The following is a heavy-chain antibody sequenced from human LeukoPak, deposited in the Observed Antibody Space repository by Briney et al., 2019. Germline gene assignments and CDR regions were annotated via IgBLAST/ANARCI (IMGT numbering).Heavy chain of an antibody. CDR2: IRSKDFGRTT. CDR1: GFTFEDYA. CDR3: ARSITGTGWKYYFDH. J-gene: IGHJ4*02. V-gene: IGHV3-49*04. Sequence: PGGSLRLSCTTSGFTFEDYAMTWVRQAPGKGLEWVGFIRSKDFGRTTEYAASVKGRFTVSRDDSRGIAYLQMNSLKSEDTATYYCARSITGTGWKYYFDHWGQGTQITVSS. D-gene: IGHD1-14*01.